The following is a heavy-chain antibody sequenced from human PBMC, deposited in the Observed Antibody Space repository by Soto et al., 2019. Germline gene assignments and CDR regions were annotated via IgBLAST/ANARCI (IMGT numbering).Heavy chain of an antibody. CDR2: INPLKADT. V-gene: IGHV1-18*01. CDR3: ARVKVPAAILGAFDL. J-gene: IGHJ3*01. D-gene: IGHD2-2*02. CDR1: GYTFSTYG. Sequence: QAQLVQSGGEMKKPGASVKVSCKASGYTFSTYGITWVRQAPGQGLEWMGWINPLKADTKSAANFQDRVTMTTDTSTRTAYMELRSLRSDDTAVYYCARVKVPAAILGAFDLWGQGTLVNVSS.